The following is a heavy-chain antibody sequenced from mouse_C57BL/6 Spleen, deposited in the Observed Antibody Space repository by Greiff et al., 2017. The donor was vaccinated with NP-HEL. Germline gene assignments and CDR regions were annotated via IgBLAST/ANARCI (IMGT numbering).Heavy chain of an antibody. CDR1: GFTFSSYG. Sequence: EVKLVESGGDLVKPGGSLKLSCAASGFTFSSYGMSWVRQTPDKTLEWVATISSGGSYTYYPDSVKGRFTISRDNAKNTLYLQMSSLKSEDTAMYYCAILGDYWGQGTTLTVSS. CDR2: ISSGGSYT. CDR3: AILGDY. V-gene: IGHV5-6*02. J-gene: IGHJ2*01.